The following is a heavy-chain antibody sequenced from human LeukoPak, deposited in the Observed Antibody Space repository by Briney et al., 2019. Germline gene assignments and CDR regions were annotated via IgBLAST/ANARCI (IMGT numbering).Heavy chain of an antibody. CDR1: GVSISSSSYY. D-gene: IGHD2-21*01. J-gene: IGHJ4*02. CDR2: IYYSGST. Sequence: SETLSLTCTVSGVSISSSSYYWGWIRQPPGKGLEWIGSIYYSGSTYYNPSLKSRVTISADTSKNQFSLKLSPVTAADTAVYYCARHGGDDSMDYWGQGTLVTVSS. CDR3: ARHGGDDSMDY. V-gene: IGHV4-39*01.